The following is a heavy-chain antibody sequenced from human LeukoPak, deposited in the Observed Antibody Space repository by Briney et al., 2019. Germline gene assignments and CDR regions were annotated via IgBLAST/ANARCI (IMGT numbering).Heavy chain of an antibody. CDR2: IYYSGST. V-gene: IGHV4-39*07. Sequence: PSETLSLTCTVSGGSISSSSYYWGWIRQPPGKGLEWIGSIYYSGSTYYNPSLKSRVTISVDTSKNQFSLKLSSVTAADTAVYYCARTRVPNDLSLSWGQGTLVTVSS. D-gene: IGHD6-6*01. CDR3: ARTRVPNDLSLS. J-gene: IGHJ4*02. CDR1: GGSISSSSYY.